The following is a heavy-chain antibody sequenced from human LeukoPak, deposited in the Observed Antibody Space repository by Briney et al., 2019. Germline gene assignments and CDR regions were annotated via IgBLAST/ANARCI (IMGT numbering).Heavy chain of an antibody. CDR1: GLTFSSYA. CDR3: AKEDLSSSRYYFEN. J-gene: IGHJ4*02. CDR2: ISGSGART. V-gene: IGHV3-23*01. Sequence: GGSLRLSCAASGLTFSSYALSWVRQAPGKGLEWVSGISGSGARTYYADSVKGRFTISRDNSKNTLYLQMNSLRAEDTAVYYCAKEDLSSSRYYFENWGQGALVTVSS. D-gene: IGHD6-6*01.